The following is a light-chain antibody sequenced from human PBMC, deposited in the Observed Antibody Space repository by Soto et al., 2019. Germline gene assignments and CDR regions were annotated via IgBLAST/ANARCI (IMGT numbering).Light chain of an antibody. CDR3: RSYTSSSSYV. J-gene: IGLJ1*01. V-gene: IGLV2-14*01. Sequence: QSVLTQPASVFGSPGQSITSSCTGTSSDVGGYNYVSWYQQHPGKAPKLMIYDVSNRPSGVSNRFSGSKSGNTASLTISGLQAEDEANYYCRSYTSSSSYVFGTGTRSPS. CDR2: DVS. CDR1: SSDVGGYNY.